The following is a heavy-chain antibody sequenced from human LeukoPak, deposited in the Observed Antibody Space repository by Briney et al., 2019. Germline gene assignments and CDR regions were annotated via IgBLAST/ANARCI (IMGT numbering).Heavy chain of an antibody. J-gene: IGHJ4*02. CDR3: AKAVSLEWLVDY. V-gene: IGHV3-23*01. D-gene: IGHD6-19*01. CDR1: GFTFSSYA. Sequence: GGSLRRSCAASGFTFSSYAMSWVRQAPGKGLEWVSAISGSGGSTYYADSVKGRFTISRDNSKNTLYLQMNSLRAEDTAVYYCAKAVSLEWLVDYWGQGTLVTVSS. CDR2: ISGSGGST.